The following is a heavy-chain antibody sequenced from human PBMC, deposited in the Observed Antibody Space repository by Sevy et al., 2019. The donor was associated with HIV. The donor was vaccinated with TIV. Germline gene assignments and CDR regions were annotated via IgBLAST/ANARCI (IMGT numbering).Heavy chain of an antibody. CDR1: GFTFSSYA. J-gene: IGHJ2*01. Sequence: GGSLRLSCAASGFTFSSYAMHWVRQAPGKGLEWVAVISYDGSNKYYADSVKGRFTISRDNSKNTLYLHINSLRADNTAVYYCARDRYYDSSGSVYWYFELWGRGTLVTVSS. V-gene: IGHV3-30-3*01. D-gene: IGHD3-22*01. CDR3: ARDRYYDSSGSVYWYFEL. CDR2: ISYDGSNK.